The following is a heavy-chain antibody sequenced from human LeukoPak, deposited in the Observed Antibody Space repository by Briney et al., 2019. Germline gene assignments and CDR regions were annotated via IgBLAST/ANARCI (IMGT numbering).Heavy chain of an antibody. CDR1: GGSISSYY. J-gene: IGHJ4*02. V-gene: IGHV4-59*01. D-gene: IGHD5-12*01. Sequence: PSETLSLTCTVSGGSISSYYWTWIRQPPGKGPEWIGYIYYSGSTNYNPSLKSRVTISVDTSKNQFSLKLSSVTAADTAVYYCARGDIRFDYWGQGTLVTVSS. CDR3: ARGDIRFDY. CDR2: IYYSGST.